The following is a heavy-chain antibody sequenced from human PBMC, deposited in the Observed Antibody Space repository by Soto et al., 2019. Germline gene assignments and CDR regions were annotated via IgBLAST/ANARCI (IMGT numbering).Heavy chain of an antibody. Sequence: GGSLRLSCAASGFTVSSNYMSWVRQAPGKGLEWVSVIYSGGSTYYADSVKGRFTISRDNSKNTLYLQMNSLRAEDTAVYYCARGPPYYDILTGYTNWFDPWGQGTLVTVSS. CDR1: GFTVSSNY. J-gene: IGHJ5*02. CDR2: IYSGGST. D-gene: IGHD3-9*01. CDR3: ARGPPYYDILTGYTNWFDP. V-gene: IGHV3-66*01.